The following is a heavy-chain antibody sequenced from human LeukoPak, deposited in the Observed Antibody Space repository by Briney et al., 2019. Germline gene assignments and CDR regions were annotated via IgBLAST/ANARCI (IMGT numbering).Heavy chain of an antibody. CDR1: GGSITSYY. D-gene: IGHD3-10*01. CDR2: IYYSGST. J-gene: IGHJ5*02. V-gene: IGHV4-59*01. Sequence: SETLSPTCTVSGGSITSYYWSWIRQTPGKGLEWIGYIYYSGSTNYNPSLKSRVTISVDTSKNQFSLKLSSVTAADTAVYYCAILKREMGFDPWGQGTLVTVS. CDR3: AILKREMGFDP.